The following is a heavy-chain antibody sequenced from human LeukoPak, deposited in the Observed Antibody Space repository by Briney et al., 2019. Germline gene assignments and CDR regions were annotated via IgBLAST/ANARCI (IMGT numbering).Heavy chain of an antibody. CDR2: MYTGGGR. D-gene: IGHD2-21*02. Sequence: GGSLRLSCAASGFSFSNAWMSWVRQPPGKGLEWVSVMYTGGGRYYGDSVKGRFTISRDNSKNTVFLQMNSLRVEDTALYYCTRGQSYCGADCYSDWGQGTLVTVSS. V-gene: IGHV3-66*01. CDR3: TRGQSYCGADCYSD. CDR1: GFSFSNAW. J-gene: IGHJ4*02.